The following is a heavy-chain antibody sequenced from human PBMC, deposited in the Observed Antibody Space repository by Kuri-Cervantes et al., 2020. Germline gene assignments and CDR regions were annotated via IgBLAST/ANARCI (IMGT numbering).Heavy chain of an antibody. CDR2: ISYDGSNK. D-gene: IGHD6-19*01. CDR3: APSGWYVPQPFDY. J-gene: IGHJ4*02. V-gene: IGHV3-30-3*01. CDR1: GFTFSSYW. Sequence: GESLKISCAASGFTFSSYWMSWVRQAPGKGLEWVAVISYDGSNKYYADSVKARFTISRDNSKNTLYLQMNSLRAEDTAVYYCAPSGWYVPQPFDYWGQGTLVTVSS.